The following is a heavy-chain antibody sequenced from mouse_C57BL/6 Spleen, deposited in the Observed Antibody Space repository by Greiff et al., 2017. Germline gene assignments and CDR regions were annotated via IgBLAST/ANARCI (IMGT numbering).Heavy chain of an antibody. CDR1: GYTFTSYW. J-gene: IGHJ4*01. CDR3: ASDYYGSSSYYYAMDY. CDR2: IYPGSGST. Sequence: QVQLQQSGAELVKPGASVKMSCKASGYTFTSYWITWVKQRPGQGLEWIGDIYPGSGSTNYNEKFKSKATLTVDTSSSTAYMQLSSLTSEDSAVYYCASDYYGSSSYYYAMDYWGQGTSVTVSS. D-gene: IGHD1-1*01. V-gene: IGHV1-55*01.